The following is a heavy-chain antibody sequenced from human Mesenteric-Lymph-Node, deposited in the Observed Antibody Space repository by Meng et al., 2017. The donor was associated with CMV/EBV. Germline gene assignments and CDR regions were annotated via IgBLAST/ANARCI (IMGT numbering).Heavy chain of an antibody. J-gene: IGHJ6*02. Sequence: GESLKISCAASGFSFSTYSMTWVRQAPGKGLEWVSSIGSSSDYIYYADSLKGRFTISRDNAKNSLYLQMNSLRAEDTAVYYCARDPDCSSTSCPTNNYYGMDVWGQGTTVTVSS. V-gene: IGHV3-21*01. CDR2: IGSSSDYI. CDR3: ARDPDCSSTSCPTNNYYGMDV. CDR1: GFSFSTYS. D-gene: IGHD2-2*01.